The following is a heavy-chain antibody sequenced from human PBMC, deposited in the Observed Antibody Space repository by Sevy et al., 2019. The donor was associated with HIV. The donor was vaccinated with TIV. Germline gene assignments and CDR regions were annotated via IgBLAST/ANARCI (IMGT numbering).Heavy chain of an antibody. J-gene: IGHJ4*02. CDR1: GFTFTLYA. Sequence: GGYLRLSCAASGFTFTLYAIHWVRQAPGKGLEWLALISYSGTNKYYADSVKGRFTISRDDSKNTAYLQMNNLRTDDTAVYYCARVAVEYCTDDCYHRFDYWGQGTQVIVSS. CDR3: ARVAVEYCTDDCYHRFDY. D-gene: IGHD2-21*02. CDR2: ISYSGTNK. V-gene: IGHV3-30-3*01.